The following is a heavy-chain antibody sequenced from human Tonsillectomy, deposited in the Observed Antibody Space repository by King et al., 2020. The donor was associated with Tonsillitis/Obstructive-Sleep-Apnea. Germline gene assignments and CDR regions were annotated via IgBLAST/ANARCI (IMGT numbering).Heavy chain of an antibody. CDR2: IIPILGIA. CDR1: GGTFSSYA. D-gene: IGHD2-15*01. CDR3: ARDTGDCSGGSCYAPYYYYYYMDV. V-gene: IGHV1-69*09. J-gene: IGHJ6*03. Sequence: QLVQSGAEVKKPGSSVKVSCKASGGTFSSYAISWVRQAPGQGLEWMGRIIPILGIANYAQKLQGRVTITADKSTSTAYMELSSLRSEDTAVYYCARDTGDCSGGSCYAPYYYYYYMDVWGKGTTVTVSS.